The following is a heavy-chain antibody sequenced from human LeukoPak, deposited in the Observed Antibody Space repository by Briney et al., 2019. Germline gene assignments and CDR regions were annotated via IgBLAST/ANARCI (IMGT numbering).Heavy chain of an antibody. D-gene: IGHD2-15*01. V-gene: IGHV3-49*04. CDR3: TREVAQKVY. CDR1: GFTFGDYA. CDR2: IRNKAYGGTT. J-gene: IGHJ4*02. Sequence: PGGSLRLSCTASGFTFGDYAMSWVRQAPGKGLEWVGFIRNKAYGGTTEYAASVKGRFTISRDDSKSIAYLQMNSLKTEDTAVYYCTREVAQKVYWGQGTLVTVSS.